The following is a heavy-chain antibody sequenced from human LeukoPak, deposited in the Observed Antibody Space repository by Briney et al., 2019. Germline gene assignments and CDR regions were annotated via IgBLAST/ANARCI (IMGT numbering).Heavy chain of an antibody. Sequence: PGGSLRLSCAASGFTFSSYSMNWVRQAPGKGLEWVSSISSSSSYIYYADSVKGRFTISRDNAKNSLYLQMNSLRAEDTAVYYCAKDGYDFWSGTSYGMDVWGQGTTVTVSS. CDR2: ISSSSSYI. CDR3: AKDGYDFWSGTSYGMDV. V-gene: IGHV3-21*01. J-gene: IGHJ6*02. CDR1: GFTFSSYS. D-gene: IGHD3-3*01.